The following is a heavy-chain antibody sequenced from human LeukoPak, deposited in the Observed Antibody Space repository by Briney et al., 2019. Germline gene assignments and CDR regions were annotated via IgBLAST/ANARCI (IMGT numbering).Heavy chain of an antibody. J-gene: IGHJ4*02. CDR3: ARDYCSGGSCYYFDY. D-gene: IGHD2-15*01. V-gene: IGHV1-18*01. CDR1: GYTFTSYG. Sequence: GASVKVSCKASGYTFTSYGISWVRQAPGQGLEWMGWISAYNGNTNYAQKLQGRVTMTTDTSTSTAYMELRSLRSDDTAVYYCARDYCSGGSCYYFDYWGQGTLVTVSS. CDR2: ISAYNGNT.